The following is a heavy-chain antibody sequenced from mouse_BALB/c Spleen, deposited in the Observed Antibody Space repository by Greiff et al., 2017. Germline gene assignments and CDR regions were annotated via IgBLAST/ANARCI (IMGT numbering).Heavy chain of an antibody. CDR3: ARDLEGGGY. J-gene: IGHJ2*01. V-gene: IGHV7-3*02. CDR2: IRNKANGYTT. Sequence: EVKLMESGGGLVQPGGSLRLSCATSGFTFTDYYMSWVRQPPGKALEWLGFIRNKANGYTTEYSASVKGRFTISRDNSQSILYLQMNTLRAEDSATYYCARDLEGGGYWGQGTTLTVSS. CDR1: GFTFTDYY.